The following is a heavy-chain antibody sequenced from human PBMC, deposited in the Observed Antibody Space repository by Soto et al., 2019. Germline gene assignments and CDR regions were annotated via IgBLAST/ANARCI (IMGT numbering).Heavy chain of an antibody. CDR3: PRVASGDWGLYDS. D-gene: IGHD2-21*02. CDR1: GFTFSGYW. Sequence: EVQLVESGGGLVQPGGSLRLSCAASGFTFSGYWIHWVRQAPGKGLVWVSRINRDESTITYADSVKGRFTISRDNANNTVHLQMNSLRAEDPAVYYCPRVASGDWGLYDSCGQGTLVSVSS. CDR2: INRDESTI. J-gene: IGHJ4*02. V-gene: IGHV3-74*01.